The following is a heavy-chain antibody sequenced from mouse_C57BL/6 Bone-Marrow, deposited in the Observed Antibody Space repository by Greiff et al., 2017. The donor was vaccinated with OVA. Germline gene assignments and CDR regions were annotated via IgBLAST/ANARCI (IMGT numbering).Heavy chain of an antibody. CDR3: ARGYDRGFAY. D-gene: IGHD1-2*01. CDR2: IWSGGST. CDR1: GFSLTSYG. V-gene: IGHV2-2*01. J-gene: IGHJ3*01. Sequence: VKLMESGPGLVQPSQSLSITCTVSGFSLTSYGVHWVRQSPGKGLEWLGVIWSGGSTDYNAAFISRLSISKDNSKSQVFFKMNSLQADDTAIYYCARGYDRGFAYWGQGTLVTVSA.